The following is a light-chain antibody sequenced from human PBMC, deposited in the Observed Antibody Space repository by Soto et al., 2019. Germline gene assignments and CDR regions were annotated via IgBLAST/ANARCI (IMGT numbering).Light chain of an antibody. J-gene: IGLJ1*01. CDR1: SSDVGGYNY. Sequence: QSALTQPASVSGSPGQSITISCTGTSSDVGGYNYVSWYQQHPGKAPKLLIYEVSNRPSGVSNRFSASKSGNTASLSISGLQAEDEADYYCTSYTSSNTFYVFGTGTKLTVL. V-gene: IGLV2-14*01. CDR3: TSYTSSNTFYV. CDR2: EVS.